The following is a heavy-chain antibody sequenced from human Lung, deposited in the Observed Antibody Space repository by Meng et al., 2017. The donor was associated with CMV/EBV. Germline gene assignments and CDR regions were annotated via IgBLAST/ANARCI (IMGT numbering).Heavy chain of an antibody. CDR1: GYSFTSYF. CDR3: ARDLEWLLSPFFDY. D-gene: IGHD3-3*01. V-gene: IGHV1-46*01. CDR2: INPSSGST. Sequence: ASGYSFTSYFMHWVRPAPGQGLEWMGKINPSSGSTTYAQKFQGRVTMTRDTPTSTVYMELSSLRSEDTALYYCARDLEWLLSPFFDYWGQGTLVTVSS. J-gene: IGHJ4*02.